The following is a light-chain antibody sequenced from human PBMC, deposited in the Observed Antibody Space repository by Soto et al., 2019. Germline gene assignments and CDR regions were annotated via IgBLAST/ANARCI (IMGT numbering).Light chain of an antibody. CDR1: QSVSNNY. V-gene: IGKV3-11*01. J-gene: IGKJ4*01. CDR3: QQRYNWPPLT. Sequence: EIVLKQSAGTLSLYPGERATLSCRASQSVSNNYLAWYQQKPGQAPRLLIYGATHRATGIPARFSGSGSGTDFTLTISSLEPDDFGVYYCQQRYNWPPLTFGGGTNVDI. CDR2: GAT.